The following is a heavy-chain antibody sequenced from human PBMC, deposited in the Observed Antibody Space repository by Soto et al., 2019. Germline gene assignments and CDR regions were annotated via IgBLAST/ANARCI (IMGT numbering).Heavy chain of an antibody. CDR2: ISYDGIHS. Sequence: QVQLVESGGGVVQPGGSLRLPCAASGFTFRTYAMHWVRQAPGKGLEWLAVISYDGIHSYYEDSVKGRVTITRDNSKNPLYLEMNRLRPGDTAVYDCVKAGWSGFDVLYLFLDHWGQGALVTVSS. V-gene: IGHV3-30*18. J-gene: IGHJ4*02. CDR1: GFTFRTYA. D-gene: IGHD5-12*01. CDR3: VKAGWSGFDVLYLFLDH.